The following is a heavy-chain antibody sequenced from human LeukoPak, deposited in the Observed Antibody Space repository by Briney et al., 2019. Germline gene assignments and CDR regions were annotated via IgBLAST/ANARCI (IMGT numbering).Heavy chain of an antibody. CDR1: GGSISSSSYY. D-gene: IGHD2-21*02. CDR3: ARQVAYCGGDCYLNWFDP. Sequence: SETLSLTCPVSGGSISSSSYYWGWIRQPPGKGLEWIGSIYYSGSTYYNPSLKSRVTISVDTSKNQFSLKLSSVTAADTAVYYCARQVAYCGGDCYLNWFDPWGQGTLVTVSS. V-gene: IGHV4-39*01. CDR2: IYYSGST. J-gene: IGHJ5*02.